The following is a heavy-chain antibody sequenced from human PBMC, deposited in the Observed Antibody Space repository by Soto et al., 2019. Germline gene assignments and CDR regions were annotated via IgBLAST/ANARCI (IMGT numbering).Heavy chain of an antibody. V-gene: IGHV3-21*01. Sequence: GGYLRLSYTASGFTFSSYSRNWVRQAPGKGLEWVSSISSSSSYIYYADSVKGRFTISRDNAKNSLYLQMNSLRAEDTAVYYCARDSGYCSGVSCYPLFPFAYWGQGTLVTVSS. J-gene: IGHJ4*02. CDR3: ARDSGYCSGVSCYPLFPFAY. CDR2: ISSSSSYI. D-gene: IGHD2-15*01. CDR1: GFTFSSYS.